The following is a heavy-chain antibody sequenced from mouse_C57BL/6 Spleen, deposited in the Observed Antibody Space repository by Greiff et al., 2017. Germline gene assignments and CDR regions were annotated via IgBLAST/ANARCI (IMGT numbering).Heavy chain of an antibody. CDR3: ARWDYYGRNCDV. D-gene: IGHD1-1*01. V-gene: IGHV14-2*01. J-gene: IGHJ1*03. CDR1: GFTITDYY. CDR2: IDPEGGDT. Sequence: EVKLQESGAELVKPGASVKLSCTASGFTITDYYMHWVKQRPEQGLEWIGRIDPEGGDTKYAPKFQGKATLTADTSSNTAYLQLSSLTSEDTAVDYCARWDYYGRNCDVWGTGTTVTVSS.